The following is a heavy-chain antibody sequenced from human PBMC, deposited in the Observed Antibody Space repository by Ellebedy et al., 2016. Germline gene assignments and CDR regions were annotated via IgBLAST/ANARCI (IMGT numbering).Heavy chain of an antibody. CDR1: GYSFTSYW. J-gene: IGHJ4*02. CDR3: ARHVVPAAMVDY. D-gene: IGHD2-2*01. V-gene: IGHV5-10-1*01. Sequence: GESLKISCKGSGYSFTSYWISWVRQMPGKGLEWMGRIDPSDSYTNYSPSFQGHVTISADKSISTAYLQWSSLKASDTAMYYCARHVVPAAMVDYWGQGTLVTVSS. CDR2: IDPSDSYT.